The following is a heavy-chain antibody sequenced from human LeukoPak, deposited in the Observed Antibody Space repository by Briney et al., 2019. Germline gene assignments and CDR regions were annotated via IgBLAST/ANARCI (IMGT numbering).Heavy chain of an antibody. D-gene: IGHD3-3*01. Sequence: GASVKVSCKASGYTFTSHAIHWVRQAPGQRFEWMAWINAGNGHTKYSQKFQGRVTITRDTSASTAYMELSSLRSEDTAVYYCARGPYDFWSGYSRYFDYWGQGTLVTVSS. J-gene: IGHJ4*02. CDR1: GYTFTSHA. CDR3: ARGPYDFWSGYSRYFDY. CDR2: INAGNGHT. V-gene: IGHV1-3*01.